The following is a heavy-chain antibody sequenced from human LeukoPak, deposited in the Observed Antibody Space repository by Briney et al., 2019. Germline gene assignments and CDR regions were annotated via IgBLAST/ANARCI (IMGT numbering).Heavy chain of an antibody. D-gene: IGHD3-22*01. CDR1: GFTFSSYE. Sequence: PGGSLRLSCAASGFTFSSYEMNWVRQAPGKGLEWVSYISSSSSTIYYADSVKGRFTISRDHAKNSLYLQMNSLRAEDTAVCYCARDEGDSSGYYPFFDYWGQGTLVTVSS. J-gene: IGHJ4*02. CDR2: ISSSSSTI. V-gene: IGHV3-48*01. CDR3: ARDEGDSSGYYPFFDY.